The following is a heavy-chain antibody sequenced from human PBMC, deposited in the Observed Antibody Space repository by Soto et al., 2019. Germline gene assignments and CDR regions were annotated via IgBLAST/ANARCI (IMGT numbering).Heavy chain of an antibody. CDR2: TRNKANSYTT. Sequence: EVQLVESGGGLVQPGGSLRLSCAASGFSFSDHYTDWVRQAPGKGLEWVGRTRNKANSYTTEYAASVKGRFTISRDDSKNSLYLQMNSLKTEDTAVYYCARVLTGSGMDVWGQGTMVTVSS. CDR1: GFSFSDHY. J-gene: IGHJ6*02. D-gene: IGHD3-9*01. CDR3: ARVLTGSGMDV. V-gene: IGHV3-72*01.